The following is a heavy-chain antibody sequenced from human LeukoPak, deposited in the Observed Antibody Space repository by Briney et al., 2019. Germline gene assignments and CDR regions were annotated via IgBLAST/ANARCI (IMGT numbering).Heavy chain of an antibody. CDR1: GFTFSSYA. J-gene: IGHJ6*02. V-gene: IGHV3-30-3*01. D-gene: IGHD3-10*01. Sequence: SLRLSCAASGFTFSSYAMHWVRQAPGKGLEWVAVISYDGSNKYYADSVKGQFTISRDNSKNTLYLQMNSLRAEDTAVYYCARDKAQWVWMVRGVTNYGMDVWGQGTTVTVSS. CDR3: ARDKAQWVWMVRGVTNYGMDV. CDR2: ISYDGSNK.